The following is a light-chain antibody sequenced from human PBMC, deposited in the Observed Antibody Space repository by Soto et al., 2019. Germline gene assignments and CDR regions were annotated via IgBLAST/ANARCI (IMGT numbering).Light chain of an antibody. J-gene: IGKJ5*01. Sequence: EIVLTQSPGTLSLSPGERATLSCRASQSVSSSYLAWYQQKPGQAPRLLIYSASSRATGIPDRFSGSGSGTDITLTNSRLEPEDFAVYDCQQYGSSLPITFGQGTRLEIK. CDR3: QQYGSSLPIT. V-gene: IGKV3-20*01. CDR2: SAS. CDR1: QSVSSSY.